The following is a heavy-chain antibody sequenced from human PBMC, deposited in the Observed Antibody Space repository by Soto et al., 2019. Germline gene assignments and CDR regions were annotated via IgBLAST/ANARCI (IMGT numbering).Heavy chain of an antibody. D-gene: IGHD3-9*01. V-gene: IGHV1-46*03. J-gene: IGHJ5*02. CDR1: GYTFTSYY. CDR2: INPSGGST. Sequence: ASVKVSCKASGYTFTSYYMHWVRQAPGQGLEWMGIINPSGGSTSYAQKFQGRVTMTRDTSTSTVYMELSSLRSEDTAVYYCAREARYYDTLTGYYNWFDPWGQGTLVTVSS. CDR3: AREARYYDTLTGYYNWFDP.